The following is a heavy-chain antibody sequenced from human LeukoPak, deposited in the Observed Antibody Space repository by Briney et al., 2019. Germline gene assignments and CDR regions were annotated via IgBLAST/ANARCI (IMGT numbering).Heavy chain of an antibody. CDR1: GFTFSSSE. J-gene: IGHJ6*02. CDR2: IRSKADDFAT. CDR3: TKFYYDVLTVYRGMDV. D-gene: IGHD3-9*01. Sequence: GGSLRLSCAVSGFTFSSSEMNWVRQASGKGLEWVGCIRSKADDFATAYAASVKGRFLISRDASKNTAYLQMNSLKTEDTAVYYCTKFYYDVLTVYRGMDVWGQGTTVTVSS. V-gene: IGHV3-73*01.